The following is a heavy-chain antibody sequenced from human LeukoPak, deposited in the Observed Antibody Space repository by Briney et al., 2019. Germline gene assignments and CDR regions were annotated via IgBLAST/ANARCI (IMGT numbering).Heavy chain of an antibody. CDR1: GFTFSAYA. CDR3: AKEREYYDSSGYSGFDY. J-gene: IGHJ4*02. CDR2: ISASGGAT. D-gene: IGHD3-22*01. V-gene: IGHV3-23*01. Sequence: GGSLRLSCAASGFTFSAYAVNWVRQAPGKGLEWVSAISASGGATYYAESVKGRFAISRDNSKNTLYLQMNSLRAEDPAVYYCAKEREYYDSSGYSGFDYWGQGTLVTVSS.